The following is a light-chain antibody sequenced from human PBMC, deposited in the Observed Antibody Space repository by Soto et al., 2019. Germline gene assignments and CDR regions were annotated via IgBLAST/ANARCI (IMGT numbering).Light chain of an antibody. CDR3: QSYVSSSLSGFV. Sequence: QSALTQPPSVSGAPGQRLTISCTGSSSNIGAEYDVHWYQQLPGTAPKLLIYANSNRPSGVPDRFSGSKSGISASLAITGLQADDEADYYCQSYVSSSLSGFVFGSGTKVTVL. CDR2: ANS. CDR1: SSNIGAEYD. V-gene: IGLV1-40*01. J-gene: IGLJ1*01.